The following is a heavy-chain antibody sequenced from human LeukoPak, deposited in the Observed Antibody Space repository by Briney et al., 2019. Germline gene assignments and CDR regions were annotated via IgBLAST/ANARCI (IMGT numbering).Heavy chain of an antibody. J-gene: IGHJ3*02. CDR3: ARERARGGYFDWGYRGFDI. D-gene: IGHD3-9*01. CDR1: GGTFSSYA. CDR2: IIPIFGTA. Sequence: ASVKVSSKASGGTFSSYAISWVRQAPGQGLEWMGGIIPIFGTANYAQKFQGRVTITTDESTSTAYMELSSLRSEDTAVYYCARERARGGYFDWGYRGFDIWGQGTMVTVSS. V-gene: IGHV1-69*05.